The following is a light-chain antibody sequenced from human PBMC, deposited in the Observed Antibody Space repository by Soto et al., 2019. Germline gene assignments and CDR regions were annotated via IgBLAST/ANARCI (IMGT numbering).Light chain of an antibody. CDR3: QQYNNWPRT. CDR1: QSVSGN. J-gene: IGKJ1*01. CDR2: GAS. V-gene: IGKV3-15*01. Sequence: EIVMTQSPATLSVSPGERATLSCRASQSVSGNLAWYQQKPGQAPRLLIYGASTKATGIPARFSGSGSGTEFTLTISSLQSEDFAVYYCQQYNNWPRTFGQGTKVEIK.